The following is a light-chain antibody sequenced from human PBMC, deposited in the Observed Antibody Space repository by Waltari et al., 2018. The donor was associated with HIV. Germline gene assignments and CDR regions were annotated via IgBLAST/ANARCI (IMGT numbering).Light chain of an antibody. CDR1: SSNFGNSF. Sequence: QSVLTQPPSVSVAPGQKVTISCSGSSSNFGNSFVSWYQHLPGAAPKLLIYDNNKRPSGISDRFSGSKSGTSATLAITGLQTGDEANYYCGTWDSSLGAGVFGGGTRLTVL. CDR3: GTWDSSLGAGV. J-gene: IGLJ3*02. V-gene: IGLV1-51*01. CDR2: DNN.